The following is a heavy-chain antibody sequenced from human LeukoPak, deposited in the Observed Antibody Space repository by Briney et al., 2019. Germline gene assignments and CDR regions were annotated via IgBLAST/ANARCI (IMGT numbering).Heavy chain of an antibody. CDR2: INPSGGST. CDR1: GYTFTSYY. D-gene: IGHD6-6*01. V-gene: IGHV1-46*01. CDR3: ARSEEDLSLVDY. J-gene: IGHJ4*02. Sequence: APVKVSCKASGYTFTSYYMHWVRQAPGQGLEWMGIINPSGGSTSYAQKFQGRVTMTRDMSTSTVYMELSSLRSEDTAVYYCARSEEDLSLVDYWGQGTLVTVSS.